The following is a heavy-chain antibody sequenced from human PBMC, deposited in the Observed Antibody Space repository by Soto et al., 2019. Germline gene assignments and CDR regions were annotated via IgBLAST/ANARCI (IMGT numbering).Heavy chain of an antibody. V-gene: IGHV4-59*01. CDR1: GDSICSYY. J-gene: IGHJ4*02. CDR2: IYYSRST. CDR3: ALRSMAVVPEY. D-gene: IGHD3-22*01. Sequence: SETLSLTCTVCGDSICSYYSSWIRQPPGKGLESIGYIYYSRSTNYNPSLKSRVTLSVDTSTNQCSLTLSSMTAADTAVYYCALRSMAVVPEYWGQGTLVTVSS.